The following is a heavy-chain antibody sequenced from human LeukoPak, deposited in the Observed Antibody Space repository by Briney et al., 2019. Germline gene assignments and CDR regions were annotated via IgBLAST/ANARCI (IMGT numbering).Heavy chain of an antibody. CDR3: AKDLIYMGSGSYCDY. V-gene: IGHV3-30*18. D-gene: IGHD3-10*01. Sequence: PGGSLRLSCAASGFTFSSYGMHWVRQAPGKGLEWVAVISYDGSNKYYADSVKGRFTISRDNSKNTLYLQMNSLRAEDTAVYYCAKDLIYMGSGSYCDYWGQGTLVTVSS. CDR2: ISYDGSNK. J-gene: IGHJ4*02. CDR1: GFTFSSYG.